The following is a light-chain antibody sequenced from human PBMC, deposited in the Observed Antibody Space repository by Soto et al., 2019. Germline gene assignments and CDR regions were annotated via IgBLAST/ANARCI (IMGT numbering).Light chain of an antibody. CDR3: QQYCSTPRT. CDR2: DAS. J-gene: IGKJ1*01. Sequence: EIVLTQSPATLSLSPGERATLSCGASQSVSSSYLAWYQQKPGLAPRLLIYDASSRATGIPDRFSGRGSGTDFTLTISKREPEDFAVYYCQQYCSTPRTFGQGTKVEIK. CDR1: QSVSSSY. V-gene: IGKV3D-20*01.